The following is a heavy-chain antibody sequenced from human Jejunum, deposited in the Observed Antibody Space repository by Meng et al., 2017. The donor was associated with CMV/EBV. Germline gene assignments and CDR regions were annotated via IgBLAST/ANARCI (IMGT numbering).Heavy chain of an antibody. CDR3: ARKSCDNSDCYNWFDS. D-gene: IGHD4-11*01. J-gene: IGHJ5*01. CDR2: IRYDGNNI. CDR1: GFTFSSYG. V-gene: IGHV3-30*02. Sequence: QVQLVESGGGVVQPGGSLRLSCIGSGFTFSSYGMHWIRQAPGKGLEWLAFIRYDGNNILYRDSVKGRFTISRDDSKNTLNLQMNNLKTEDTAVYYCARKSCDNSDCYNWFDSWGQGTLGNVSS.